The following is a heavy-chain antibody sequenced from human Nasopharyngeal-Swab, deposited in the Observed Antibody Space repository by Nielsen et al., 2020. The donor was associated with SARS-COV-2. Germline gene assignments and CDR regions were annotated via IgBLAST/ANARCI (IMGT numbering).Heavy chain of an antibody. V-gene: IGHV1-3*01. J-gene: IGHJ4*02. Sequence: ASVKVSCKASGYTFTTYAIHWVRQAPGQRLEWMAWINAGTGNREYSQKFQGRVTISADESTSTAYMELSSLRSEDTAVYYCARASDGSENYYYFDYWGQGTLVTVSS. D-gene: IGHD3-10*01. CDR1: GYTFTTYA. CDR2: INAGTGNR. CDR3: ARASDGSENYYYFDY.